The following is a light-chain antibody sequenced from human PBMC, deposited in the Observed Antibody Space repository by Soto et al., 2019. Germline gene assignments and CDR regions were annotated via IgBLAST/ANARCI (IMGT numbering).Light chain of an antibody. CDR3: QESYSTPLT. J-gene: IGKJ4*01. Sequence: DIPMTQSPSSLSASVGDTVTITFRASQSMSTFLNWYQQKRGKAPQILIYDASSLQSGVPSRFSGSGSGTDFTLDISSLQPEVFATYYCQESYSTPLTFGGGTKVEIK. CDR1: QSMSTF. V-gene: IGKV1-39*01. CDR2: DAS.